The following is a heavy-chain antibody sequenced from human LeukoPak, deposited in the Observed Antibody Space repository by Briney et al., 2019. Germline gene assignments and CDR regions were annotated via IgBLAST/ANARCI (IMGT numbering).Heavy chain of an antibody. Sequence: GRSLRLSCAASGFTFSSYGMHWVRQAPGKGLEWVAVISYDGSNKYYADSVKGRFTISRDNSKNTLYLQMNSLRAEDTAAYYCAKDLQYCSGGSCSDYWGQGTLATVSS. CDR2: ISYDGSNK. J-gene: IGHJ4*02. CDR1: GFTFSSYG. CDR3: AKDLQYCSGGSCSDY. V-gene: IGHV3-30*18. D-gene: IGHD2-15*01.